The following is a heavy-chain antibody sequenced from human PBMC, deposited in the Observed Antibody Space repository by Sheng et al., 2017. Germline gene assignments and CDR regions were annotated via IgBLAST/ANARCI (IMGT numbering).Heavy chain of an antibody. Sequence: QVQLVQSGAEVKKPGSSVKVSCKASGGTFSSYTVTWVRQAPGQGLEWMGRIIPLLGKVNYAQNFQDRVTITADKSTRTAYMELSSLRFEDTAMYYCARDIGGQPDYWGQGTLVTVLL. D-gene: IGHD1-1*01. CDR1: GGTFSSYT. CDR3: ARDIGGQPDY. V-gene: IGHV1-69*08. J-gene: IGHJ4*02. CDR2: IIPLLGKV.